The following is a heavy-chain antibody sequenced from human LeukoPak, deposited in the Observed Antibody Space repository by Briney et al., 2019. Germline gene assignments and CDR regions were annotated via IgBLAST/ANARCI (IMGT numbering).Heavy chain of an antibody. CDR1: GGSISSYY. CDR2: IYYSGST. CDR3: ARDGGCSSTSCDDAFDI. Sequence: PSETLSLTCTVSGGSISSYYWSWIRQPPGKGLEWIGYIYYSGSTNYNPSLKSRVTISVDTSKNQFSLKLSSVTAADTAVYYCARDGGCSSTSCDDAFDIWGQGTMATVSS. D-gene: IGHD2-2*01. J-gene: IGHJ3*02. V-gene: IGHV4-59*01.